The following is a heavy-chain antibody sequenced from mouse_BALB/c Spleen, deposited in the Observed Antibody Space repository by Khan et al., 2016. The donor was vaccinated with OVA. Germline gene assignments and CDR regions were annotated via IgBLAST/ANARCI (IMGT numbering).Heavy chain of an antibody. CDR1: GYSITSDYA. CDR2: ISYSGST. CDR3: ASELGRYYAMDY. V-gene: IGHV3-2*02. J-gene: IGHJ4*01. Sequence: EVQLVELGPGLVKPSQSLSLTCTVTGYSITSDYAWNWIRQFPGNKLEWMGYISYSGSTTYNPSLKSRISITRDTSKDQFFLQLKSVTSEDTATYYCASELGRYYAMDYWGQGTSVTVSS. D-gene: IGHD4-1*01.